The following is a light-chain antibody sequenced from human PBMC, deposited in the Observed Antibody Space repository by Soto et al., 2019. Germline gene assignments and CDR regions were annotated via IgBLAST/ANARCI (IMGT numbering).Light chain of an antibody. CDR3: QQYNSYWT. J-gene: IGKJ1*01. Sequence: DIQMTQSPSTLSAFVGDRVTITCRASQIINSWLAWYQQKPGKAPKLLIYKVSTLGSGVPSRFTGSGSGTEFTLTISSPQPDDSATYYCQQYNSYWTFGQGTKVEIK. CDR1: QIINSW. V-gene: IGKV1-5*03. CDR2: KVS.